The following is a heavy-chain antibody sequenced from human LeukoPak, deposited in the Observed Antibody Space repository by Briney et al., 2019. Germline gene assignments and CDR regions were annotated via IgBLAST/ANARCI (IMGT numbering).Heavy chain of an antibody. CDR2: IYYSGST. CDR3: ARGFSSGWSYPPNDAFDI. D-gene: IGHD6-19*01. J-gene: IGHJ3*02. Sequence: SETLSLTCTVSGGSISSSSYYWGWIRQPPGKGLEWIGSIYYSGSTYYNPSLKSRVTISVDTSKNQFSLKLSSVTAADTAVYYCARGFSSGWSYPPNDAFDIWGQGTMVTVSS. V-gene: IGHV4-39*07. CDR1: GGSISSSSYY.